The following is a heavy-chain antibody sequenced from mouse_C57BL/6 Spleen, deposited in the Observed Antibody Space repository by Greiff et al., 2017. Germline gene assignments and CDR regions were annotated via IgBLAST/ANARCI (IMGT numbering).Heavy chain of an antibody. J-gene: IGHJ2*01. CDR3: ARSGCITTVERDFDY. CDR2: ILPGSGST. CDR1: GYTFTGYW. V-gene: IGHV1-9*01. Sequence: VKLVESGAELMKPGASVKPSCKATGYTFTGYWIEWVKQRPGHGLEWIGEILPGSGSTNYNEKFKGKATFTADTSSNTAYMQLSSLTTEDSAIYYCARSGCITTVERDFDYWGQGTTLTVSS. D-gene: IGHD1-1*01.